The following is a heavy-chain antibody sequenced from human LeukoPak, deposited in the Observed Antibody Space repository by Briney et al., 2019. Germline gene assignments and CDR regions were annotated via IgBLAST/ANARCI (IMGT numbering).Heavy chain of an antibody. CDR1: GGSISSYS. CDR2: IYYSGST. Sequence: SETLSLTCTVSGGSISSYSWSWIRQPPGKGLEWIGVIYYSGSTNYNPSLKSRVSISVDTSKNQFSLKLSSVTAADTAIYYCARERYYGEEYYFDSWGQGTLSPSPQ. CDR3: ARERYYGEEYYFDS. D-gene: IGHD4-17*01. J-gene: IGHJ4*02. V-gene: IGHV4-59*01.